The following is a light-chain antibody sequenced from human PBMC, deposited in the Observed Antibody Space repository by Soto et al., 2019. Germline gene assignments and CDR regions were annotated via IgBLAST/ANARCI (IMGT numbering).Light chain of an antibody. Sequence: EIVLTQSPGTLSLSPGERATLSCGASETVSNSYVAWYQQKPGQAPRLLIFRATNRPSGVPDRFSGSGSGTEFTLTISGLEPEDSGVYYCHQYGGSPDTFGQGTKVEI. V-gene: IGKV3-20*01. CDR1: ETVSNSY. CDR3: HQYGGSPDT. CDR2: RAT. J-gene: IGKJ1*01.